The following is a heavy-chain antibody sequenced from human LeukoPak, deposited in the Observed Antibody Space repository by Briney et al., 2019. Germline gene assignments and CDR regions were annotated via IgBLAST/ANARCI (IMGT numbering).Heavy chain of an antibody. J-gene: IGHJ4*02. V-gene: IGHV4-34*01. CDR3: ARQTGSGLFILP. Sequence: SETLSLTCAVYGGSFSGYDWTWIRQPPGKGLEWIGEINHSGSTNYNPSLKSRVTISVDTSRNQFSLKLKSVTAADTSVYYCARQTGSGLFILPGGQGTLVTVSS. D-gene: IGHD3/OR15-3a*01. CDR1: GGSFSGYD. CDR2: INHSGST.